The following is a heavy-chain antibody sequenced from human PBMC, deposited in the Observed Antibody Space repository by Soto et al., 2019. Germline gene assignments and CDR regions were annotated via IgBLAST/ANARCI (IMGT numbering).Heavy chain of an antibody. CDR2: IKQDGSEK. V-gene: IGHV3-7*01. Sequence: EVQLVDSGGGLVQPGGSLRLSCAASGFTFSSYWMSWVRQAPGKGLEWVANIKQDGSEKYYVDSVKGRFTISRDNAKNSLYLQMNSLRAEDTAVYYCARSIAARLNWFDPWGQGTLVTVSS. D-gene: IGHD6-6*01. CDR3: ARSIAARLNWFDP. J-gene: IGHJ5*02. CDR1: GFTFSSYW.